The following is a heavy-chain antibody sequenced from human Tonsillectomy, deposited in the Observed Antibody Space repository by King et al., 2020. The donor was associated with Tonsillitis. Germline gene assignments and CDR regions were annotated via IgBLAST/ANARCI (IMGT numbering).Heavy chain of an antibody. J-gene: IGHJ4*02. D-gene: IGHD2-2*02. CDR2: INPNSGGT. CDR1: GYTFTDYY. Sequence: QLVQSGAEVKKPGASVKVSCKASGYTFTDYYMHWVRQSPGQGLEWMGWINPNSGGTNYAQKFQGRVTVTRDTSNSTAYMELSRLRSDDTAVYYCAREGEGCSSTSCYTFDYWGQGTLVTVSS. CDR3: AREGEGCSSTSCYTFDY. V-gene: IGHV1-2*02.